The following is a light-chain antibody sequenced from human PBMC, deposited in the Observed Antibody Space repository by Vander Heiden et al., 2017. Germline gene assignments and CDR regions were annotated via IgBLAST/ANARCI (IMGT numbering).Light chain of an antibody. J-gene: IGKJ4*01. V-gene: IGKV3-20*01. CDR3: QQYDSSPLT. CDR1: QGVSSGY. Sequence: EIVLTQSPGTLSLSPGERATLSCRASQGVSSGYLAWYQQKPGQAPRLLIYHRFSGSGSGTDFTLTLSRLEPEDVAVYYCQQYDSSPLTFGGGTRVEI.